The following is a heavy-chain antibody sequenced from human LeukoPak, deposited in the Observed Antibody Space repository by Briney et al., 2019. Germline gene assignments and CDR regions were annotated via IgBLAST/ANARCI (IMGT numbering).Heavy chain of an antibody. Sequence: ASVKVSCKASGGTFSSYAISWVRQAPGQGLEWMGGIIPIFGTANYAQKFQGRVTITADESTSTAYMELSSLRSEDTAVYYCARDRRPSIVGAMTFDYWGQGTLVTVSS. CDR3: ARDRRPSIVGAMTFDY. CDR2: IIPIFGTA. J-gene: IGHJ4*02. D-gene: IGHD1-26*01. CDR1: GGTFSSYA. V-gene: IGHV1-69*13.